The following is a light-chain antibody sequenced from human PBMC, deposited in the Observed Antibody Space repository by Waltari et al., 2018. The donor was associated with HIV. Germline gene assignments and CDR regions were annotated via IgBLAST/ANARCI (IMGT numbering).Light chain of an antibody. V-gene: IGLV2-14*04. Sequence: GSPGQSITISCTGTSNDVGAYDYVSWYQQSPGKVPKLLIYDVYNRPSRISNRFSGSKSGNTAFLTISGLRAEDEADYYCASFTSGRLNVFGSGTKVTVL. CDR1: SNDVGAYDY. CDR2: DVY. CDR3: ASFTSGRLNV. J-gene: IGLJ1*01.